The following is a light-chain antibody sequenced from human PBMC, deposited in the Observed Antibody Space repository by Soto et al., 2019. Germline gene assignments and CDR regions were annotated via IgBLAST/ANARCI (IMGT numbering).Light chain of an antibody. J-gene: IGKJ2*01. CDR3: QQYRTTPFT. CDR2: WAS. CDR1: QSVLFNTNNKNY. V-gene: IGKV4-1*01. Sequence: DIVMTQSPDSLAVSLGERATINCKSSQSVLFNTNNKNYLSWYQLKPGQPPKLLVYWASTRESGVPDRFSGSGSGTDFTLPISSLQAEDVAVYYCQQYRTTPFTFGQGTKVEIK.